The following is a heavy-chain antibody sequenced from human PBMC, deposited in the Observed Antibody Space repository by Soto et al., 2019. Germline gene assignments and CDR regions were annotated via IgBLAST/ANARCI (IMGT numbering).Heavy chain of an antibody. J-gene: IGHJ6*02. CDR1: GDTFSDFD. V-gene: IGHV1-8*01. CDR3: ARGNPFNYAGFDV. D-gene: IGHD3-16*01. Sequence: QAHLEQSGAEGKRPGAAVKVSCKASGDTFSDFDMSWLRQASGQGPEWRGWMNAKSGDTFFAQRFQGKFNMTWDTSLSTAYMEVGSLTSDDTAMYYCARGNPFNYAGFDVWGQGTTVAVSS. CDR2: MNAKSGDT.